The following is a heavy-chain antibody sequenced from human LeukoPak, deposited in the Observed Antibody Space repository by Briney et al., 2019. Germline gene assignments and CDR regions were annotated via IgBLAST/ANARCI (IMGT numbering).Heavy chain of an antibody. J-gene: IGHJ4*02. CDR3: AKWGDYDVLTGYYVPDY. Sequence: GGSLRLSCAAPGFTFSNYAMSWVRQAPGKGLEWVSAILGSGGSTYYADSVKGGFTVSRDNSKSTLYLQMNSLRAEDTALYYCAKWGDYDVLTGYYVPDYWGQGTLVTVSS. D-gene: IGHD3-9*01. CDR2: ILGSGGST. CDR1: GFTFSNYA. V-gene: IGHV3-23*01.